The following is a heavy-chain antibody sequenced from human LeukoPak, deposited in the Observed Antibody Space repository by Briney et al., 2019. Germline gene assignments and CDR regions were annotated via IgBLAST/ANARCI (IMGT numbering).Heavy chain of an antibody. CDR2: IYHSGST. Sequence: PSGTLSLTCAVSGGSISSSNWWSWLRQPPGKRLEWIGDIYHSGSTNYNPSLKSRVTISVDKSKNLFSLKLSSVTAADTAVYDCARRWAWSYDIFRKASGDGLDIWGQGTMGTVSS. V-gene: IGHV4-4*02. D-gene: IGHD3-9*01. CDR1: GGSISSSNW. J-gene: IGHJ3*02. CDR3: ARRWAWSYDIFRKASGDGLDI.